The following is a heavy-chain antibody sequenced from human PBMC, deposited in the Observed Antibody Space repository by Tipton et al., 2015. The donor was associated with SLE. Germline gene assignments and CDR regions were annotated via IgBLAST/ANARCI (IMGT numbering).Heavy chain of an antibody. V-gene: IGHV4-59*12. CDR2: IHSSGTT. D-gene: IGHD2-8*02. CDR3: ARLGYCTGGVCYSHYYYGMDV. J-gene: IGHJ6*02. Sequence: LRLSCTVSGYSISPYYWSWIRQTPGKGLEWIGYIHSSGTTNYSPSLNSRVTMSVDTSKNQFSLRLTSVTAADTAVYYCARLGYCTGGVCYSHYYYGMDVWGQGTTVTVSS. CDR1: GYSISPYY.